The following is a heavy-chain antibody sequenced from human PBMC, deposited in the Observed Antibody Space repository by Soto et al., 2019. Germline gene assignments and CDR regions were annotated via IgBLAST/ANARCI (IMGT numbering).Heavy chain of an antibody. Sequence: SETLSLTCTVSGGSMRNYFWTWIRQPPGKGLEWIGYIYYSGSTNYNPSLKSRVTISVDTSMNQFSLKLSSVTAADTAVYYCARAIVVVPAAFRMDVWGQGTTVTVSS. J-gene: IGHJ6*02. CDR3: ARAIVVVPAAFRMDV. V-gene: IGHV4-59*01. D-gene: IGHD2-2*01. CDR1: GGSMRNYF. CDR2: IYYSGST.